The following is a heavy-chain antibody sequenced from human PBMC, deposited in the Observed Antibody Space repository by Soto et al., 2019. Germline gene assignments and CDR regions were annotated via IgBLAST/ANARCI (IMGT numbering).Heavy chain of an antibody. D-gene: IGHD6-6*01. J-gene: IGHJ6*03. CDR1: GYTFTIYY. CDR2: INPSGGST. Sequence: ASVKVSSKASGYTFTIYYMHWVPQAPGQGLEWMGIINPSGGSTSYAQKFQGRGTMTRDTSTSTVYMELSSLRSEDTAGYYCARKYSSSSGYMDVWGKGTTVTVSS. CDR3: ARKYSSSSGYMDV. V-gene: IGHV1-46*03.